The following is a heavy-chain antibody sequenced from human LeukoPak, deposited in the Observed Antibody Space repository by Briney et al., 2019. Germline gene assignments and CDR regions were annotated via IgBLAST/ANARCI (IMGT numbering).Heavy chain of an antibody. CDR2: IYYSGST. Sequence: SETLSLTCTVSGGSISSYYWSWIRQPPGKGLEWIGYIYYSGSTYYNPSLKSRVTISVDTSKNQFSLKLSSVTAADTAVYYCARGNRGNHDYWGQGTLVTVSS. CDR1: GGSISSYY. D-gene: IGHD4-23*01. J-gene: IGHJ4*02. CDR3: ARGNRGNHDY. V-gene: IGHV4-59*12.